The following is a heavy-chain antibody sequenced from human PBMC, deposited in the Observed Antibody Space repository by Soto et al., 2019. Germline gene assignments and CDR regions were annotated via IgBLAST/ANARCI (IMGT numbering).Heavy chain of an antibody. V-gene: IGHV1-18*04. Sequence: ASVKVSCKASGYTFTSYGISWVRQAPGQGLEWVGWISAYNGNTNYAQKLQGRVTMTTDTSTSTAYMELRSLRSDDTAVYYCARDGRPTYYDFWSGYYPINYYYYGMDVWGQGTTVTVSS. D-gene: IGHD3-3*01. J-gene: IGHJ6*02. CDR3: ARDGRPTYYDFWSGYYPINYYYYGMDV. CDR1: GYTFTSYG. CDR2: ISAYNGNT.